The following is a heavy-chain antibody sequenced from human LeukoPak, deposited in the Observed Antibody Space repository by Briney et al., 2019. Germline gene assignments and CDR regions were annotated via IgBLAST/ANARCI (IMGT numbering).Heavy chain of an antibody. D-gene: IGHD2-21*02. J-gene: IGHJ6*03. CDR1: TFIVRSSY. Sequence: GGSLRLSCAASTFIVRSSYMSWIRQAPGKGLEWVSYISSSGSTIYYADSVKGRFTISRDNAKNSLYLQMNSLRAEDTAVYYCARGPNGGGDCYSDYYYMDVWGKGTTVTISS. CDR3: ARGPNGGGDCYSDYYYMDV. CDR2: ISSSGSTI. V-gene: IGHV3-11*01.